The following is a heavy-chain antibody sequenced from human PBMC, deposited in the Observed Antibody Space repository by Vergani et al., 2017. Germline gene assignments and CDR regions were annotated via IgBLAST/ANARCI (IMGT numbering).Heavy chain of an antibody. Sequence: QVQLVQSGSELKKPGASVKVFCKASGYTFTNYTMNWVRQAPGQGLEWMGWINTNTGNPTYTQGFTGRFLFSLDTSVSTAYLQINSLKAVDTAVYYCAREVREMYSDYDSRFDYWGQGTLVTVSS. CDR2: INTNTGNP. CDR3: AREVREMYSDYDSRFDY. D-gene: IGHD4-11*01. V-gene: IGHV7-4-1*02. CDR1: GYTFTNYT. J-gene: IGHJ4*02.